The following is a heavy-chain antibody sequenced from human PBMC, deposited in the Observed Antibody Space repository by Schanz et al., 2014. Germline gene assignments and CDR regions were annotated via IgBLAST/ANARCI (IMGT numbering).Heavy chain of an antibody. CDR1: GYTFTTYA. D-gene: IGHD3-9*01. CDR2: ISVYTGNT. CDR3: AKAEYDILTDSYSRLDP. Sequence: GAEVKKPGAPVRVSCKASGYTFTTYAMSWVRQAPGQGLEWVGWISVYTGNTKYGQKVQGRVTMTADTSTNTAYMELRSLRSDDTAVYYCAKAEYDILTDSYSRLDPWGQGTLVTVSS. J-gene: IGHJ5*02. V-gene: IGHV1-18*01.